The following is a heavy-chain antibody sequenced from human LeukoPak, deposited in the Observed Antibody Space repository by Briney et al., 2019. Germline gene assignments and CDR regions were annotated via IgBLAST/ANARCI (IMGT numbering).Heavy chain of an antibody. Sequence: GASVKVSCTASGYTFTSYDINWVRQATGQGLEWVGWMSRNSGNTGYAQKFQGRVTMTRNTSISTAYMELNSLRSEDTAVYYCARGVRRYYYDSSGYYGSLYWGQGTLVTVSS. CDR1: GYTFTSYD. V-gene: IGHV1-8*01. CDR3: ARGVRRYYYDSSGYYGSLY. D-gene: IGHD3-22*01. CDR2: MSRNSGNT. J-gene: IGHJ4*02.